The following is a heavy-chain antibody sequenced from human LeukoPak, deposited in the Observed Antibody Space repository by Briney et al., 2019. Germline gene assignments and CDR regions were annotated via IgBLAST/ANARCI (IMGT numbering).Heavy chain of an antibody. CDR3: AREPMVRDFNWFDP. D-gene: IGHD3-10*01. CDR2: INPNSGGT. Sequence: GASVKVSCKASGYTFTGYYLHWVRQAPGQGLEWMGRINPNSGGTNYAQKFQGRVTMTTDTSISTAYMELNRLTSDDTAVYYCAREPMVRDFNWFDPWARAPWSPSPQ. CDR1: GYTFTGYY. J-gene: IGHJ5*02. V-gene: IGHV1-2*02.